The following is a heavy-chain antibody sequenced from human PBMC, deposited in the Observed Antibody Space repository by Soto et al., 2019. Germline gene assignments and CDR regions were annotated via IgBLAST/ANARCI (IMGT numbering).Heavy chain of an antibody. J-gene: IGHJ4*02. D-gene: IGHD6-13*01. CDR2: ISAYNRNK. V-gene: IGHV1-18*01. CDR1: GYTFTSYG. CDR3: ARVIAAAADFDY. Sequence: QVQLVQSGAEVKKPGASVKVSCKASGYTFTSYGLSWVRQAPGQGLEWMGWISAYNRNKNYAQKRQGRGTMTTVTSTSTAYMDLRSLRSDDTAVYYFARVIAAAADFDYWGQGTLVTVSS.